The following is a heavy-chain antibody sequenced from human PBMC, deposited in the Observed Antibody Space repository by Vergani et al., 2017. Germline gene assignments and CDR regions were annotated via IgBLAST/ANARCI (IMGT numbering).Heavy chain of an antibody. V-gene: IGHV3-48*01. D-gene: IGHD3-22*01. J-gene: IGHJ6*02. Sequence: EVQLVESGGGLVKPGGSLRLSCAASGFTFSSYSMNWVRQAPGKGLEWVSSISSSSSTIYYADSVKGRFTISRDNAKNSLYLQMNSLRAEDTAVYYCARDDSSGYYPPTYGMDVWGQGTTVTVSS. CDR1: GFTFSSYS. CDR2: ISSSSSTI. CDR3: ARDDSSGYYPPTYGMDV.